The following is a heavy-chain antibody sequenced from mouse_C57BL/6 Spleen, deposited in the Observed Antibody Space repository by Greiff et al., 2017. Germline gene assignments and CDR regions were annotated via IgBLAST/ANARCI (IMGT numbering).Heavy chain of an antibody. CDR1: GFTFKDDY. V-gene: IGHV14-4*01. CDR2: IDPENGDT. Sequence: EVQLQQSGAELVRPGASVKLSCTASGFTFKDDYMHWVKQRPEQGLEWIGCIDPENGDTEYAEKFQGKATITADTSTNTAYLQLSSLTSEDTAVYYCTSSCRNYCSSGSSWFAYWGKGTLVTVSA. CDR3: TSSCRNYCSSGSSWFAY. J-gene: IGHJ3*01. D-gene: IGHD1-1*01.